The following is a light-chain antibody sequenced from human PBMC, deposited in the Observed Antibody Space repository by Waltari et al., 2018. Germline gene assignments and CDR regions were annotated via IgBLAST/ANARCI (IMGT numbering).Light chain of an antibody. CDR3: SSYTTTSTYV. CDR1: SSDVGAYND. V-gene: IGLV2-14*03. CDR2: DVN. Sequence: QSALTQPASVSGSPGQSITISCAGTSSDVGAYNDVAWYQQHSGKAPKLIISDVNNRPSGVSSRFAGSRSGNPASLFISGLQADDEADYYCSSYTTTSTYVFGTGTTVSVL. J-gene: IGLJ1*01.